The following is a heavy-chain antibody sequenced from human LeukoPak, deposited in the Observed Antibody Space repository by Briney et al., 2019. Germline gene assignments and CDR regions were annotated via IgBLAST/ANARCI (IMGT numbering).Heavy chain of an antibody. CDR2: IYSGGST. CDR3: ARVNLRQWLVRGGYYFDY. CDR1: GFTVSSNY. Sequence: PGGSLRLSCAASGFTVSSNYMSWVRQAPGKGLEWVSVIYSGGSTYYADSVKGRFTIARDNSKNTLYLQMNSLRAEDTAVYYCARVNLRQWLVRGGYYFDYWGQGTLVTVSS. V-gene: IGHV3-53*01. D-gene: IGHD6-19*01. J-gene: IGHJ4*02.